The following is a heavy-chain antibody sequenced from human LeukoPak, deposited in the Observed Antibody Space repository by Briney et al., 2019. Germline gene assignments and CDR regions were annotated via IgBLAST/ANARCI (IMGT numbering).Heavy chain of an antibody. D-gene: IGHD2-8*01. Sequence: GGSLKLSCVASGFTVSTNYMSWVRQAPGKGLEWVSDLYSGGNTYYADSVKGRFTISRDNSKNTLYLQLNSLRAEDTAVYYCARPMAGFGAFDIWGQGTMVTVSS. V-gene: IGHV3-53*01. CDR3: ARPMAGFGAFDI. CDR2: LYSGGNT. CDR1: GFTVSTNY. J-gene: IGHJ3*02.